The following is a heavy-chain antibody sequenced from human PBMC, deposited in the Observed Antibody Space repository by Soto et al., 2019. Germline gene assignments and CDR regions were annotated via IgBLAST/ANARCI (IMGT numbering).Heavy chain of an antibody. V-gene: IGHV3-33*01. Sequence: QVQLVESGGGVVQPGRSLRLSCAASGFTFSSYGMHWVRQAPGKGLEWVAVIWYDGSNKYYTDSVKGRFTISRDNSKSTLYLQMNSLRAEDTAVYYCAGDHHTAMVQDVWGQGTTVTVSS. CDR3: AGDHHTAMVQDV. CDR1: GFTFSSYG. J-gene: IGHJ6*02. D-gene: IGHD5-18*01. CDR2: IWYDGSNK.